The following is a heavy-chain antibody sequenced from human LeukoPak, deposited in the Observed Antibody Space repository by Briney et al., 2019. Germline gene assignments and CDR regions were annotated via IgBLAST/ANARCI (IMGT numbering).Heavy chain of an antibody. D-gene: IGHD3-22*01. CDR3: ASRTPLNSGYSYYFDY. CDR1: GGSISSSSYY. V-gene: IGHV4-39*07. Sequence: SETLSLTCTVSGGSISSSSYYWGWIRQPPGKGLEWIGSIFHSGSTYYNPSLEGRVTISLDTSKNQFSLNLNSVTAADTAFYYCASRTPLNSGYSYYFDYWGQGILVTVSS. CDR2: IFHSGST. J-gene: IGHJ4*02.